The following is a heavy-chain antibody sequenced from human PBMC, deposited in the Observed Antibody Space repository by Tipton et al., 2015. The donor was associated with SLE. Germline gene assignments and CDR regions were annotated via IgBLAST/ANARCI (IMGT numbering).Heavy chain of an antibody. CDR1: GGSFSGYY. Sequence: TLSLTCAVYGGSFSGYYWSWIRQPPGKGLEWIGEINHSGSTNYNPSLKSRVTISVDTSKNQFSLKLSSVTAADTAVYYCARDHNGDYGAFDIWGQGTMVTVS. J-gene: IGHJ3*02. D-gene: IGHD4-17*01. CDR2: INHSGST. CDR3: ARDHNGDYGAFDI. V-gene: IGHV4-34*01.